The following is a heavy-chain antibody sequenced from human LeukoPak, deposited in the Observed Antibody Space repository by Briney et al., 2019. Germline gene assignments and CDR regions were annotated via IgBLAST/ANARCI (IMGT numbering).Heavy chain of an antibody. D-gene: IGHD5-18*01. CDR1: GYRFSGYW. CDR3: ARLVTAMILGMDV. J-gene: IGHJ6*02. CDR2: IYPGDSDT. Sequence: GESLKISCKGSGYRFSGYWIAWVRQVPGKGLEWMGIIYPGDSDTRYSPSFEGQVTISADTSISTAYLQWNSLQASDTAMLYCARLVTAMILGMDVWGQGTTVTVSS. V-gene: IGHV5-51*01.